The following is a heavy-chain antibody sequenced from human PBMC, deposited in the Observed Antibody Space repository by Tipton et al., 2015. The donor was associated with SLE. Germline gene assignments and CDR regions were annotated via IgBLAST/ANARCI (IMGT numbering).Heavy chain of an antibody. CDR1: GFTFSSYT. J-gene: IGHJ1*01. V-gene: IGHV3-21*01. CDR2: ISSSRNYI. Sequence: SLRLSCAASGFTFSSYTMNWVRQAPGKWLDWVSSISSSRNYIYCADSVKGRFTISRDNAKNSLYLQMNNLRAEDTAVYYCARGPLSQGEGYFQHWGQGPLVTVSS. CDR3: ARGPLSQGEGYFQH.